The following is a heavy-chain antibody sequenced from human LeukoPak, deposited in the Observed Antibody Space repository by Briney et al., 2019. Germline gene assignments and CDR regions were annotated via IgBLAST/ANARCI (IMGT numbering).Heavy chain of an antibody. Sequence: GSLRLSCAASGFTFINYAMSWVRQPPGKGLEWIGEINHSGSTNYNPSLKSRVTISVDTSKNQFSLKLSSVTAADTAVYYCAREGGSGSLIDYWGQGTLVTVSS. CDR2: INHSGST. CDR3: AREGGSGSLIDY. J-gene: IGHJ4*02. D-gene: IGHD6-6*01. CDR1: GFTFINYA. V-gene: IGHV4-34*01.